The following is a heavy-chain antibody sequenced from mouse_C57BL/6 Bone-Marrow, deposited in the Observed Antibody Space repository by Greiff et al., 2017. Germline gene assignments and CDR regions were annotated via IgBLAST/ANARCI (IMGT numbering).Heavy chain of an antibody. Sequence: VQLQQSGAELVRPGASVKLSCKASGYTFTDYYINWVKQRPGQGLEWIARIYPGSGNTYYNEKFKGKATLTVDKSSSTAYMELRSLTSEDSAVYYCARYYGSSYRYWYFDVWGTGTTVTVSS. D-gene: IGHD1-1*01. CDR2: IYPGSGNT. V-gene: IGHV1-76*01. J-gene: IGHJ1*03. CDR1: GYTFTDYY. CDR3: ARYYGSSYRYWYFDV.